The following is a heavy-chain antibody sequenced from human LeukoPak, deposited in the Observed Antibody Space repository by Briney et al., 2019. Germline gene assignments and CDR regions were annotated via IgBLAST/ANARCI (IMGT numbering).Heavy chain of an antibody. CDR2: ISYDGSNK. V-gene: IGHV3-30*19. CDR1: GFTFSTYG. CDR3: VKETGSAVGSTDFDY. Sequence: GGSLRLSCAASGFTFSTYGMHWVRQAPGKGLEWVAVISYDGSNKYYAESVKGRFSISRDNSKNTVYLQMNSLRAEDTAVYYCVKETGSAVGSTDFDYWGQGTLVTVSS. D-gene: IGHD4-17*01. J-gene: IGHJ4*02.